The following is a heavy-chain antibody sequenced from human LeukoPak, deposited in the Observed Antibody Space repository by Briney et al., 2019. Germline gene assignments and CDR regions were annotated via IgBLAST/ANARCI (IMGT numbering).Heavy chain of an antibody. CDR1: GYSISSGYY. J-gene: IGHJ4*02. CDR3: ARGVTMIVVVMDYFDY. V-gene: IGHV4-38-2*02. D-gene: IGHD3-22*01. CDR2: IYHSGST. Sequence: SETLSLTCTVSGYSISSGYYWGWIRQPPGKGLEWIGSIYHSGSTYYNTSLKSRVTISVDTSKNQFSLKLSSVTAADTAVYYCARGVTMIVVVMDYFDYWGQGTLVTVSS.